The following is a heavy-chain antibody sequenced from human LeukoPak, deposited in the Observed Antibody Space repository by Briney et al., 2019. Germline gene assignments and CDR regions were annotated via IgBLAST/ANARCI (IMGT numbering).Heavy chain of an antibody. V-gene: IGHV3-30*02. Sequence: GGSLRLSCAASGFTFSSYGMHWVRQAPGKGLEWVAFIRYDGSNKYYAVSVKGRFTISRENSKNTLYLQMNSLRAEDTAVYYCAKDLRPKDYIVLMVYAIGFWGQGTLVTVSS. CDR3: AKDLRPKDYIVLMVYAIGF. CDR1: GFTFSSYG. D-gene: IGHD2-8*01. J-gene: IGHJ4*02. CDR2: IRYDGSNK.